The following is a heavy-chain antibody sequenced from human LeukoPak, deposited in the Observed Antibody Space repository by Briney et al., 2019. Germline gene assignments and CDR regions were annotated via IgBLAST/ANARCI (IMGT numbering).Heavy chain of an antibody. Sequence: GGSLRLSCAASGFSLSSYNMNWVRQAPGMGLEWVSYTTVSSSTIYYADSVKGRFTISRDNARNSLYLQMNSLRDEDTAVYFCARDTSWAFDIWGQGTMVTVSS. V-gene: IGHV3-48*02. J-gene: IGHJ3*02. CDR1: GFSLSSYN. CDR3: ARDTSWAFDI. CDR2: TTVSSSTI.